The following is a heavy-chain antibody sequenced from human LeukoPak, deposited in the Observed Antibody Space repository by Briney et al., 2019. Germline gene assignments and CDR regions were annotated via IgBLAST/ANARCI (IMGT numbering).Heavy chain of an antibody. J-gene: IGHJ4*02. Sequence: GGSLRLSCAASGFTFSSYWMTWVRQAPGKGLEWVANIKQDGSRKNYVDSVKGRFTISRDNAKNSLYLQMNSLRAEDTAVYYCATPLDYYDTSGYHQGGDWGQGTLVTVSS. CDR1: GFTFSSYW. CDR2: IKQDGSRK. D-gene: IGHD3-22*01. V-gene: IGHV3-7*03. CDR3: ATPLDYYDTSGYHQGGD.